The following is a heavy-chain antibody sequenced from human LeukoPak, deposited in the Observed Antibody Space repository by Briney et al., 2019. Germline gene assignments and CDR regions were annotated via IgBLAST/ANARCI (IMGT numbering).Heavy chain of an antibody. CDR1: GFTFSRYW. CDR2: IKTDGSST. J-gene: IGHJ5*02. V-gene: IGHV3-74*01. Sequence: PGGSLRLSCAASGFTFSRYWMHWVRQAQGKGLVWVSRIKTDGSSTNYADSVKGRFTISRDNSKNTLYLQMNSLRAEDTAVYYCASALYCSGGSCYSSETNWFDPWGQGTLVTVSS. CDR3: ASALYCSGGSCYSSETNWFDP. D-gene: IGHD2-15*01.